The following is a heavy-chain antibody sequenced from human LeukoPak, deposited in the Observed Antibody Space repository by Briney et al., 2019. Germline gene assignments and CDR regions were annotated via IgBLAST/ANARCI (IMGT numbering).Heavy chain of an antibody. J-gene: IGHJ4*02. Sequence: GGSLRLSCAASGFTFSSYAMSWVRQGPGKGLEWVSAISNSGGSTYYADSVKGRFTISKDNSKNTLYLEMNSLSAEDTAVYYCAKKASSGYYYALDYWGQGTLVTVSS. CDR1: GFTFSSYA. V-gene: IGHV3-23*01. CDR2: ISNSGGST. D-gene: IGHD3-22*01. CDR3: AKKASSGYYYALDY.